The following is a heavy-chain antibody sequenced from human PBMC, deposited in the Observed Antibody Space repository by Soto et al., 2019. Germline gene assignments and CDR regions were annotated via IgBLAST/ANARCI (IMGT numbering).Heavy chain of an antibody. CDR2: ISGSSSTT. CDR3: APTRYDYGDDAVGY. V-gene: IGHV3-23*01. Sequence: EVQLLEYGGGLVQRGESLRLSCVASGFTFNKYAMTWVRQAPGKGLEWVSSISGSSSTTYYEDSVKGRFTISRDNSKNTVYLHMNTLSTEDTAVYYCAPTRYDYGDDAVGYWGQGTLVTVSS. D-gene: IGHD4-17*01. J-gene: IGHJ4*01. CDR1: GFTFNKYA.